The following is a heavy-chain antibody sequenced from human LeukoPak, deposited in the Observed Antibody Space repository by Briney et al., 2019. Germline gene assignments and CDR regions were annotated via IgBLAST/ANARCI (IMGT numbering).Heavy chain of an antibody. CDR1: GGSISSYY. D-gene: IGHD1-26*01. V-gene: IGHV4-59*08. J-gene: IGHJ4*02. CDR2: IYYSGST. CDR3: ARSEGVGATQYFDY. Sequence: TPSETLSLACTVSGGSISSYYWSWIRQPPGKGLEWIGYIYYSGSTNYNPSPKSRVTISVDTSKNQFSLKLSSVTAADTAVYYCARSEGVGATQYFDYWGQGTLVTVSS.